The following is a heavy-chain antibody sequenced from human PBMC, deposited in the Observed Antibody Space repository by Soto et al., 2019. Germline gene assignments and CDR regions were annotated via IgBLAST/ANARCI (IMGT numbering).Heavy chain of an antibody. CDR2: IYYSGST. Sequence: SETLSLTCTVSGGSISSSSYYWGWIRQPPGKGLEWIGTIYYSGSTYYNPSLKSRVTISVDTSKNQFSLKLSSVTAADTAVYYCARAYDYIWGSYRGNWFDPWGQGTLVTVSS. D-gene: IGHD3-16*02. CDR1: GGSISSSSYY. J-gene: IGHJ5*02. V-gene: IGHV4-39*01. CDR3: ARAYDYIWGSYRGNWFDP.